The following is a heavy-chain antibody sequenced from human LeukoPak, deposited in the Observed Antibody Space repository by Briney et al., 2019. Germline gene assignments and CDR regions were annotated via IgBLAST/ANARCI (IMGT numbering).Heavy chain of an antibody. D-gene: IGHD6-13*01. Sequence: PSETLSLTCTVSGXSISSYYWSWIRQPPGKGLEWIGYVYYSGSTNYIPSLKSRVTISVDTSKNQFSLKLRSVTAADTAFYYCTRTIAAYNTKYFDLWGRGTLVTVSS. CDR2: VYYSGST. CDR3: TRTIAAYNTKYFDL. CDR1: GXSISSYY. J-gene: IGHJ2*01. V-gene: IGHV4-59*01.